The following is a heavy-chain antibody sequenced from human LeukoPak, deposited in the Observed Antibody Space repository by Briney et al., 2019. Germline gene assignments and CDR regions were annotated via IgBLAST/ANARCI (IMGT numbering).Heavy chain of an antibody. CDR3: ATLLYGGNRYYFDY. CDR1: GGTFSSYA. J-gene: IGHJ4*02. D-gene: IGHD4-23*01. Sequence: SVKVSCKASGGTFSSYAISWVRQAPGQGLEWMGRIIPIFGTANYAQKFQGRVTITADKSTSTAYMELSSLRSEDTAVYYCATLLYGGNRYYFDYWGQGTLVTVSS. CDR2: IIPIFGTA. V-gene: IGHV1-69*06.